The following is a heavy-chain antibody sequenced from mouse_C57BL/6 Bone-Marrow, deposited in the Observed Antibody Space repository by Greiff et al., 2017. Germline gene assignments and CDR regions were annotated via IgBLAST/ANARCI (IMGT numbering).Heavy chain of an antibody. J-gene: IGHJ4*01. V-gene: IGHV5-17*01. D-gene: IGHD2-5*01. CDR3: ARFYYSTYYAMDY. Sequence: EVQLLESGGGLVKPGGSLKLSCAASGFTFSDYGMHWVRQAPEKGLEWVAYISSGSSTIYYADTVKGRFTISRDNAKNTLFLQMTSLRSEDTAMYYCARFYYSTYYAMDYWGQGTSVTVSS. CDR1: GFTFSDYG. CDR2: ISSGSSTI.